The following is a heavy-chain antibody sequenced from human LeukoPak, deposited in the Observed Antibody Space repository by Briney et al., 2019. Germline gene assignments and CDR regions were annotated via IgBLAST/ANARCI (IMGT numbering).Heavy chain of an antibody. CDR2: IYYSGST. CDR1: GGSISSGGYY. Sequence: SQTLSLTCTVSGGSISSGGYYWSWIRQHPGKGLEWIGYIYYSGSTYYNPSLKSRVTISVDTSKNQFSLKLSSVTAADTAVYYCARVGYSGCDFDYWGQGTLVTVSS. J-gene: IGHJ4*02. D-gene: IGHD1-26*01. CDR3: ARVGYSGCDFDY. V-gene: IGHV4-31*03.